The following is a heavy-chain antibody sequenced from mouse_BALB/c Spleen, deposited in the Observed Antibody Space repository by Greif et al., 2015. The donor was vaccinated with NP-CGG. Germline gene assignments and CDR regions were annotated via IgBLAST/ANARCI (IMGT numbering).Heavy chain of an antibody. CDR3: ARDYYGSSYAMDY. Sequence: VQLKESGGGLVKPGGSLKLSCAASGFTFSDYYMYWVRQTPEKRLEWVATISDGGSYTYYPDSAKGRFTISRDNAKNNLYLQMSSLKSEDTAMYYCARDYYGSSYAMDYWGQGTSVTVSS. J-gene: IGHJ4*01. CDR2: ISDGGSYT. CDR1: GFTFSDYY. D-gene: IGHD1-1*01. V-gene: IGHV5-4*02.